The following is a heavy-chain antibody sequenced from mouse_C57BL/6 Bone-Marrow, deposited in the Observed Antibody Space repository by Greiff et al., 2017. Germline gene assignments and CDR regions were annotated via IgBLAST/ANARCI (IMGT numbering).Heavy chain of an antibody. CDR3: ARRMVSWFAY. CDR2: INPNNGGT. J-gene: IGHJ3*01. V-gene: IGHV1-26*01. Sequence: EVQLQQSGPELVKPGASVKISCKASGYTFTDYYMNWVKQSHGKSLEWIGDINPNNGGTSYNQKFKGKATLTVDKSSSTAYMELRILTSEDSAVYYCARRMVSWFAYWGQGTLVTVAA. D-gene: IGHD2-10*02. CDR1: GYTFTDYY.